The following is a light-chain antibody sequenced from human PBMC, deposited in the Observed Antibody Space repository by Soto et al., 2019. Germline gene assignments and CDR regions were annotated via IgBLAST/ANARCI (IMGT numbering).Light chain of an antibody. CDR2: GAS. J-gene: IGKJ5*01. Sequence: EIVLTQSPGTLSLSPVERATLSCRASQSVSSSYLAWYQQKPGQAPRLLIYGASSRATGIPDRFSGTGSETDFTLTISRLEPEDFAVYYRQQYHNSPITFGQGTRLEIK. CDR1: QSVSSSY. V-gene: IGKV3-20*01. CDR3: QQYHNSPIT.